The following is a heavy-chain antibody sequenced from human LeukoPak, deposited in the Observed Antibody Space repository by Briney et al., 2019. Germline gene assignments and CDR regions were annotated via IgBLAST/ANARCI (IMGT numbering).Heavy chain of an antibody. D-gene: IGHD6-13*01. CDR2: INPNSGGT. V-gene: IGHV1-2*02. CDR3: ARTSWSSSWYSY. Sequence: ASVKVSCKASGYTFTGYYMHWVRQAPGQGLEWMGWINPNSGGTNYAQKFQGRVTMTRDTSISTAYMELSRLRSDDTAVYYCARTSWSSSWYSYWGQGTLVTVSS. CDR1: GYTFTGYY. J-gene: IGHJ4*02.